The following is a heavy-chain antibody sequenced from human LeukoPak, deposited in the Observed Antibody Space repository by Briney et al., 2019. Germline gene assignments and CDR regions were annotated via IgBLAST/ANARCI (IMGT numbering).Heavy chain of an antibody. CDR2: INPSGGST. CDR3: VRNGSSDYGDY. V-gene: IGHV1-46*03. CDR1: GYTLNSYS. D-gene: IGHD2-2*01. Sequence: GASVKVSCKASGYTLNSYSMQWVRQAPGQGLEWMGIINPSGGSTRYGQKFQGRVTMTRDTSTSKVYMELRSLRSEDTAVYCWVRNGSSDYGDYWGQGTLVTVSS. J-gene: IGHJ4*02.